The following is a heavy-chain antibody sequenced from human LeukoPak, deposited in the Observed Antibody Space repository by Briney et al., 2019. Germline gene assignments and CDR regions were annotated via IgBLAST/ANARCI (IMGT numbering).Heavy chain of an antibody. CDR2: IYYSGST. CDR3: ARGGDGYNLVFDY. CDR1: GGSISTYY. J-gene: IGHJ4*02. V-gene: IGHV4-59*01. Sequence: NPSETLSLTCTVSGGSISTYYWIWIRQPPGKGLEWIGYIYYSGSTKYNPSLKSRVTISVDTSKKQFSLKMRSVTAADTAVYYCARGGDGYNLVFDYWGQGTLVTVSS. D-gene: IGHD5-24*01.